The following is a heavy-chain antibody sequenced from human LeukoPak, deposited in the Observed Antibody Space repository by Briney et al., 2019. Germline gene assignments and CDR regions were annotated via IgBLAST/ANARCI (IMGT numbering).Heavy chain of an antibody. J-gene: IGHJ5*02. CDR1: GGSIISYY. CDR2: IYTSGST. V-gene: IGHV4-4*07. CDR3: AREPVAEAGIPTWFDP. Sequence: SETLSLTCTVSGGSIISYYWSWVRQPAGMGLEWIGRIYTSGSTNYNPSLKSLVTMSVDTSKNQFSLKLSSVTAADTAVYYCAREPVAEAGIPTWFDPWGQGTLVTVSS. D-gene: IGHD6-19*01.